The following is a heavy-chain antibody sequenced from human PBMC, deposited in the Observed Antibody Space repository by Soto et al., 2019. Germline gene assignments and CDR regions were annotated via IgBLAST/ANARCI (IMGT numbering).Heavy chain of an antibody. Sequence: QVQLVQSGAEVKKPGSSVKVSCKASGGTFSSYAISWVRQAPGQGLEWMGGIIPIFGTANYAQKFQGRVTITADESTSTAYMELSSLRSEDTAVYYCARGRVVGGTAGGSGYYYGMDVWGQGTTVTVSS. D-gene: IGHD1-26*01. CDR1: GGTFSSYA. V-gene: IGHV1-69*01. CDR3: ARGRVVGGTAGGSGYYYGMDV. J-gene: IGHJ6*02. CDR2: IIPIFGTA.